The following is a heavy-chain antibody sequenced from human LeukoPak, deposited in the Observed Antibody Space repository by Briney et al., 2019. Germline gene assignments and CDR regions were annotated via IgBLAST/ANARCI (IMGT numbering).Heavy chain of an antibody. D-gene: IGHD3-22*01. V-gene: IGHV5-51*01. CDR3: ARPDYYDSSGYYYRFYY. CDR2: IYPGDSDT. Sequence: GESLKISCKGSGYSFTSYWIGWVRQMPGKGLEWVGIIYPGDSDTRYSPSFQGQVTISVDKSISTAYLQWSRLKASDTAMYYCARPDYYDSSGYYYRFYYWGQGTLVTVSS. J-gene: IGHJ4*02. CDR1: GYSFTSYW.